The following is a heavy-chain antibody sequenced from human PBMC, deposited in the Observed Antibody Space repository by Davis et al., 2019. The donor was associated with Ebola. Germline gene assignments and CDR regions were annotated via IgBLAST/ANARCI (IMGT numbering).Heavy chain of an antibody. CDR1: GYTFTTYW. Sequence: KVSCKGSGYTFTTYWIGWVRQMPGKGLVWMGIIYPGDSDTRYSPSFQGQVTISADKSISTAYLQWSSLKASDTAMYYCARRGGWSGAFLDYWGQGTLVTVSS. D-gene: IGHD3-3*02. V-gene: IGHV5-51*01. CDR2: IYPGDSDT. CDR3: ARRGGWSGAFLDY. J-gene: IGHJ4*02.